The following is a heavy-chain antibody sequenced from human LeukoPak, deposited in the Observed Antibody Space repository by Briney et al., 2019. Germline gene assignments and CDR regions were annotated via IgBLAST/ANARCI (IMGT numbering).Heavy chain of an antibody. Sequence: NSSETLSLTCTVSGGSISSSSYYWGWIRQPPGKGLEWIGRIYTSGSTNYNPSLKSRVTISVDTSKNQFSLRLSSVTAADTAVYYCARGRDSRGYQFMGFDSWGQGALVTVSS. J-gene: IGHJ4*02. D-gene: IGHD3-22*01. CDR3: ARGRDSRGYQFMGFDS. CDR2: IYTSGST. V-gene: IGHV4-39*07. CDR1: GGSISSSSYY.